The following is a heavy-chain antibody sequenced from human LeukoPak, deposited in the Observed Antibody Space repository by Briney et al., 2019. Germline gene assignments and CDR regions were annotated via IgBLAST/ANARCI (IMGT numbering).Heavy chain of an antibody. CDR2: IYYSGST. D-gene: IGHD3-22*01. V-gene: IGHV4-59*08. J-gene: IGHJ5*02. CDR1: GGSISSYY. Sequence: PSETLSLTCTVSGGSISSYYWSWIRQPPGKGLEWIGYIYYSGSTNYNPSLKSRVTISVDTSKNQFSLKLSSVTAADTAVYYCARLDGVYYYDSSGYNPNWFDPWGQGTLVTVSS. CDR3: ARLDGVYYYDSSGYNPNWFDP.